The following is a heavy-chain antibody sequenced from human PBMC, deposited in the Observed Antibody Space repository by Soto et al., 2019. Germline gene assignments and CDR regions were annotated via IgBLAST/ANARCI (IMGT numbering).Heavy chain of an antibody. D-gene: IGHD3-10*01. CDR2: ISGSGGST. J-gene: IGHJ3*02. CDR1: GFTFSSYA. V-gene: IGHV3-23*01. Sequence: GESLKISCAASGFTFSSYAMSWVRQAPGKGLEWVSAISGSGGSTYYADSVKDRFTISRDNSKNTLYLQMNSLRAEDTAVYYCAKARELFAFDIWGQGTMVTVSS. CDR3: AKARELFAFDI.